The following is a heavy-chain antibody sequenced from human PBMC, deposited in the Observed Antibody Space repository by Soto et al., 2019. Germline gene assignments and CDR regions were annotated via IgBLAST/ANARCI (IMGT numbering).Heavy chain of an antibody. V-gene: IGHV3-33*01. CDR3: ARDLGIAAAGPYYYYYGMDV. J-gene: IGHJ6*02. CDR1: GFTFSSYG. D-gene: IGHD6-13*01. Sequence: PGGSLRLSCAASGFTFSSYGMHWVRQAPGKGLEWVAVIWYDGSNKYYADSVKGRFTISRDNSKNTLYLQMNSLRAEDTAVYYCARDLGIAAAGPYYYYYGMDVWGQGTTVTVS. CDR2: IWYDGSNK.